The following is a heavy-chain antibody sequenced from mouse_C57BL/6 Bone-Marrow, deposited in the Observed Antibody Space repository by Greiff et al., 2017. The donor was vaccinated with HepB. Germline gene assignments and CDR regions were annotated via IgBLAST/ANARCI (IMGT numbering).Heavy chain of an antibody. CDR3: ARQDGRGAMDY. Sequence: EVQLQESGPGLVKPSQSLSLTCSVTGYSITSGYYWNWIRQFPGNKLAWMGYISYDGSNNYNPSLKNRISITRDTSKNQFFLKLNSVTTEDTATYYCARQDGRGAMDYWGQGTSVTVSS. D-gene: IGHD1-1*01. CDR1: GYSITSGYY. V-gene: IGHV3-6*01. J-gene: IGHJ4*01. CDR2: ISYDGSN.